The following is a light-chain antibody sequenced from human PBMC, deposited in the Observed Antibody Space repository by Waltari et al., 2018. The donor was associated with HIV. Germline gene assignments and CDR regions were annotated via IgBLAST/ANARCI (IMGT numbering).Light chain of an antibody. J-gene: IGLJ2*01. Sequence: SYVLTQPPSVSVAPGETARISCGGDNIGGRSVHWYQQKPGQAPVLVIDHNDDRPSGIPERFSGSNSGNMATLTISRVEAGDEGDYHCQAWTGISDQVVFAGGTKLTVL. CDR2: HND. CDR3: QAWTGISDQVV. CDR1: NIGGRS. V-gene: IGLV3-21*01.